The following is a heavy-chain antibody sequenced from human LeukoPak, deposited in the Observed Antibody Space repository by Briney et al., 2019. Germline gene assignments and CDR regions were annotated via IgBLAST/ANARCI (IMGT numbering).Heavy chain of an antibody. CDR2: IKPDGSEI. CDR1: GFTFSTYA. Sequence: GGSLILSCAASGFTFSTYAMSWVRQTPGKGLEWVANIKPDGSEIYYVDSVKGRFTISRDNAKNSLYLQMNSLRAEDTAVYYCTRSLDYWGQGTLVTVSS. D-gene: IGHD2-15*01. V-gene: IGHV3-7*02. J-gene: IGHJ4*02. CDR3: TRSLDY.